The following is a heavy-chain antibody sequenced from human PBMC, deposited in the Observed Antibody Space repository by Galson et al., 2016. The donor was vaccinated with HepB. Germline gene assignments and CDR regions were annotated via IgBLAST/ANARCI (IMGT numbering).Heavy chain of an antibody. D-gene: IGHD5-18*01. CDR2: INPDNGNT. CDR3: ARGGYTYAYMYWFDP. J-gene: IGHJ5*02. Sequence: SVKVSCKASGYTFTTYAMHWVRQAPGQRLEWMGWINPDNGNTKHSQKFQGRVTITRDTSASTAYMELSSLRSEDTAVYYCARGGYTYAYMYWFDPWGQGTLVTVSS. CDR1: GYTFTTYA. V-gene: IGHV1-3*01.